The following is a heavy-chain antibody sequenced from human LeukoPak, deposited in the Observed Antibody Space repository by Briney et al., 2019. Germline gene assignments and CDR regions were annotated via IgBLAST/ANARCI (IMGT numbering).Heavy chain of an antibody. CDR2: IYTSGST. Sequence: SETLSLTRTVSGGSISTSSYYWSWIRQPAGKGLEWIGRIYTSGSTNYNPSLKSRVTMSVDTSKNQFSLKLSSVTAADTAVYYCARDGGYCSSTSCYWAWFDPWGQGTLVTVSS. J-gene: IGHJ5*02. CDR3: ARDGGYCSSTSCYWAWFDP. CDR1: GGSISTSSYY. D-gene: IGHD2-2*01. V-gene: IGHV4-61*02.